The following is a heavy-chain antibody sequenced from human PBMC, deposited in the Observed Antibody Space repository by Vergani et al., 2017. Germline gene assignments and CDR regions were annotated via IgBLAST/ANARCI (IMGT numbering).Heavy chain of an antibody. D-gene: IGHD3-10*01. Sequence: EVQLVQSGAEVKKPGQFLKISCKGSGYSFPSYWIGWVRQMPGKGLEWMGIIYPGDSDTRYSPSFQGQVTISADKSTSTAYLQWSSLKASDTAMYYCGRVYFGEGPMGGMDVWGQGTTVIVSS. J-gene: IGHJ6*02. CDR3: GRVYFGEGPMGGMDV. CDR2: IYPGDSDT. CDR1: GYSFPSYW. V-gene: IGHV5-51*01.